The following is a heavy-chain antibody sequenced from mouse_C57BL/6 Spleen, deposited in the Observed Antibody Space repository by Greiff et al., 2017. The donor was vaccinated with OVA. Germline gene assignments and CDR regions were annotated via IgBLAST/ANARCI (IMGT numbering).Heavy chain of an antibody. CDR2: IDPSDSET. CDR3: AYGHWYFDV. CDR1: GYTFTSYW. D-gene: IGHD1-1*01. Sequence: QVQLKQPGAELVRPGSSVKLSCKASGYTFTSYWMHWVKQRPIQGLEWIGNIDPSDSETHYNQKFKDKATLTVDKSSSTAYMQLSSLTSEDSSVYYCAYGHWYFDVWGTGTTVTVSS. J-gene: IGHJ1*03. V-gene: IGHV1-52*01.